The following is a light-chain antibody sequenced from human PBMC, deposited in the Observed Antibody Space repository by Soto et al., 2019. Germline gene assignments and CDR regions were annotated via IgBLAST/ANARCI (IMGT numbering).Light chain of an antibody. V-gene: IGKV3-20*01. CDR3: RPFCPPLP. CDR2: GVS. Sequence: IVLAESPCSMSWGPGGGATLAFGACQNIGYSYLAWYQHKPGQAPRLLIYGVSSRATDIPVRFRGSGSGTGFTLTISSLEPADIGGDFCRPFCPPLPFVQGTRVDIK. CDR1: QNIGYSY. J-gene: IGKJ1*01.